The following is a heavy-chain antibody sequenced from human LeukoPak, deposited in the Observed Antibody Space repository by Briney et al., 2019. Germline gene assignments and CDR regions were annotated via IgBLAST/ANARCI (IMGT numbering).Heavy chain of an antibody. Sequence: ASVKVSCKASGYTFTSYYMHWVRQAPGQGLEWMGIINPSGGSTSYAQKFQGRVTMTRDTSTSTVYMELSSLRSEDTAVYYCARDGIVVVPAAMEGYYYYYYMDVWGKGTTVTVSS. CDR2: INPSGGST. CDR1: GYTFTSYY. CDR3: ARDGIVVVPAAMEGYYYYYYMDV. J-gene: IGHJ6*03. V-gene: IGHV1-46*01. D-gene: IGHD2-2*01.